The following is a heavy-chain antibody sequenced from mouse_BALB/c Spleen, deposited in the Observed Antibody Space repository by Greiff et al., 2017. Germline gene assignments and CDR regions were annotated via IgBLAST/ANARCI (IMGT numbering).Heavy chain of an antibody. J-gene: IGHJ4*01. CDR1: GFSLSRYS. CDR3: ARNPSHYYGSSSYAMDY. Sequence: VHLVESGPGLVAPSQSLSITCTVSGFSLSRYSVHWVRQPPGKGLEWLGMIWGGGSTDYNSALKSRLSISKDNSKSQVFLKMNSLQTDDTAMYYCARNPSHYYGSSSYAMDYWGQGTSVTVAA. D-gene: IGHD1-1*01. CDR2: IWGGGST. V-gene: IGHV2-6-4*01.